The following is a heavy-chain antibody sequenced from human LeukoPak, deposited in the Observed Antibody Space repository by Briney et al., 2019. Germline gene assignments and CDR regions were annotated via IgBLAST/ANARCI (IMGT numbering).Heavy chain of an antibody. J-gene: IGHJ4*02. D-gene: IGHD5-12*01. CDR3: ARVATQVDY. V-gene: IGHV4-34*01. Sequence: SETLSLTCAVYGGSFSGYYWSWIRQPPGKGLEWIGEINHSGSTNYNPSLKSRVTISVDTSKNQFSLKQSSVTAADTAVYYCARVATQVDYWGQGTLVTVSS. CDR1: GGSFSGYY. CDR2: INHSGST.